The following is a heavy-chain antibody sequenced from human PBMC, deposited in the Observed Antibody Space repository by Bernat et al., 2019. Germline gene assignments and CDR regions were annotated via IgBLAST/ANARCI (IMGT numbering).Heavy chain of an antibody. J-gene: IGHJ5*02. Sequence: QVQLVQSGAEVNKPGASVKVSCKASGYTFTSYGISWVRQAPGQGLEWMGWISAYNGNTNYAQKLQGRVTMTTDTSTSTAYMELRSLRSDDTAVYYCARSGYCSSTSCWEEGGWFDPWGQGTLVTVSS. CDR3: ARSGYCSSTSCWEEGGWFDP. CDR1: GYTFTSYG. D-gene: IGHD2-2*01. CDR2: ISAYNGNT. V-gene: IGHV1-18*01.